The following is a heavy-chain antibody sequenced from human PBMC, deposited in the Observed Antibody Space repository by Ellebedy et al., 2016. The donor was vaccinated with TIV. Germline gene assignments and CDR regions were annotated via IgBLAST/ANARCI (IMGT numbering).Heavy chain of an antibody. Sequence: GESLKISCAASGFTFSSYWMHWVRQAPGKGLVWVSRINSDGSSTSYADSVKGRFTISRDNAKNTLYLQRNSLRGEDTAVYYCARCSSWDVRGIDNWGQGTLVTVSS. J-gene: IGHJ4*02. D-gene: IGHD6-13*01. V-gene: IGHV3-74*01. CDR3: ARCSSWDVRGIDN. CDR2: INSDGSST. CDR1: GFTFSSYW.